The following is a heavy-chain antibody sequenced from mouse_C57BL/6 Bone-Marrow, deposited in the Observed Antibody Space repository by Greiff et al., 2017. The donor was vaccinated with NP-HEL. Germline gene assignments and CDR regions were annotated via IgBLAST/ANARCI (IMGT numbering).Heavy chain of an antibody. Sequence: VQLQQSGPVLVKPGASVKMSCKASGYTFTDYYMNWVKQSPGKSLEWIGVINPYNGGTSYNQKFKGKATLTVDKSSSTAYMELNSLTSEDSAVYYCAHVITTVVATDYWGQGTTLTVSS. CDR2: INPYNGGT. V-gene: IGHV1-19*01. D-gene: IGHD1-1*01. CDR1: GYTFTDYY. CDR3: AHVITTVVATDY. J-gene: IGHJ2*01.